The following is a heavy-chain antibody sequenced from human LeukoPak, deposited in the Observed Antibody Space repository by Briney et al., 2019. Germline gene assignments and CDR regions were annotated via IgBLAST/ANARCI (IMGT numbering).Heavy chain of an antibody. CDR3: ARDRVRYSSAWYFDY. V-gene: IGHV3-30*01. J-gene: IGHJ4*02. CDR1: GFTFSTYA. CDR2: ISYDGSSK. D-gene: IGHD6-19*01. Sequence: GGSLRLSCAAPGFTFSTYAMHWVRQAPGKGLEWVSVISYDGSSKYYADSVKGRFTISRDNSKNTLYLQMNSLRDEDTAVYYCARDRVRYSSAWYFDYWGQGTLVTVSS.